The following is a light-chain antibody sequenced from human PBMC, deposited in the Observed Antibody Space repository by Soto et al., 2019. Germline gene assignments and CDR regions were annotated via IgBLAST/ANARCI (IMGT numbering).Light chain of an antibody. CDR2: AAS. V-gene: IGKV3-20*01. Sequence: EIVLTQSPGTLSLSPGDRATLSCRASESIAGTYLAWYQQKPGQAPRLLNYAASSRATGIPDKFSASGSGTDFTLTINRLGPEDFAMYYCQQYGGSPRTFGQGTKVEIK. CDR1: ESIAGTY. CDR3: QQYGGSPRT. J-gene: IGKJ1*01.